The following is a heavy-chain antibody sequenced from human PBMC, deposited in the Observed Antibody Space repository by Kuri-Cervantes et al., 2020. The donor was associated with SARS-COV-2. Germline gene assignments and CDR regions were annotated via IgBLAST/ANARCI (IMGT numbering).Heavy chain of an antibody. D-gene: IGHD4-17*01. CDR1: GFTFSSYW. CDR3: AKGHNDYGDYDLNY. V-gene: IGHV3-23*01. J-gene: IGHJ4*02. CDR2: IGGCGGST. Sequence: GESLKISCAASGFTFSSYWMSWVRQAPGKGLEWVSIIGGCGGSTYYADSVKGRFTISRDNSKDTLYLQMNSLRAEDTAIYYCAKGHNDYGDYDLNYWGQGTLVTVSS.